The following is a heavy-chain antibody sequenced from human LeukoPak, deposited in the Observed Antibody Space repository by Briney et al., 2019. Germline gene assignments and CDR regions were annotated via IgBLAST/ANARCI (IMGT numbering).Heavy chain of an antibody. Sequence: KTGGSLRLSCAVSGFTFSSYTMNWVRQAPGKGLEWVSSITSSSTYIYYADSVKGRFTISRDNAKNSLYLQMNSPRAEDTAMYYCARDLTVTSTCWFDRWGQGTLVTVSS. D-gene: IGHD4-11*01. J-gene: IGHJ5*02. V-gene: IGHV3-21*01. CDR2: ITSSSTYI. CDR3: ARDLTVTSTCWFDR. CDR1: GFTFSSYT.